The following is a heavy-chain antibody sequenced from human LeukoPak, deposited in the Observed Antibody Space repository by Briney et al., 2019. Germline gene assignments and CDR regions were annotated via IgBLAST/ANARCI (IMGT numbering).Heavy chain of an antibody. J-gene: IGHJ4*02. Sequence: GGSLRLSCAASGFTFNTYSMNWVRQAPGKGLEWVSSISSTSTYIYYADSVKGRFTISRDNAKNSLYLQMNSLRAEDTAVYYCAREAWGGGNRYFDYWGQGTLVTVSS. CDR1: GFTFNTYS. V-gene: IGHV3-21*01. CDR3: AREAWGGGNRYFDY. D-gene: IGHD3-10*01. CDR2: ISSTSTYI.